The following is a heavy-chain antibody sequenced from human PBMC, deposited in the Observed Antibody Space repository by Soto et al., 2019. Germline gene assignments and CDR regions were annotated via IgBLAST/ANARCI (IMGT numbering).Heavy chain of an antibody. J-gene: IGHJ5*02. CDR3: ARGVTFGGVIAPRFDP. Sequence: QVQLQESGPGLVKPSQTLSLICTVSGGSISSGDYYWSWIRQHPGKDLEWIGYIHNSGTTYYIPPLKSRVTMSVDTSKNQLSLKVTSVTAAGTAVYYCARGVTFGGVIAPRFDPWGQGTLVTVSS. V-gene: IGHV4-31*03. D-gene: IGHD3-16*02. CDR1: GGSISSGDYY. CDR2: IHNSGTT.